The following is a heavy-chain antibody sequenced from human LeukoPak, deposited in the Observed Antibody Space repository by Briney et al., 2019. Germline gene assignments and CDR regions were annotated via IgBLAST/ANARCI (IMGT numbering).Heavy chain of an antibody. D-gene: IGHD3-22*01. Sequence: PGGSLRLSCAASGFTFSSYAMHWVRQPPGNGLEWVAVISYDGTNKYYADSVKGRFTISRDNSKNTLYLQMNSLRAEDTAVYYCAREFPLNYYDSRALGAFDIWGQGTMVTVSS. CDR2: ISYDGTNK. CDR3: AREFPLNYYDSRALGAFDI. V-gene: IGHV3-30-3*01. J-gene: IGHJ3*02. CDR1: GFTFSSYA.